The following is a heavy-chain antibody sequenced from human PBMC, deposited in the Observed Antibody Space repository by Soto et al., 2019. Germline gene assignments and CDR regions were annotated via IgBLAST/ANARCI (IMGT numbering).Heavy chain of an antibody. CDR3: ARGLAVAGTGWFDP. D-gene: IGHD6-19*01. Sequence: SETLSLTCTVSGGSISSYYWSWIRQPPGKGLEWIGYIYYSGSTNYNPSLKSRVTISVDTSKNQFSLKLSSVTAADTAVYYCARGLAVAGTGWFDPWGQGTLGTVSS. CDR1: GGSISSYY. V-gene: IGHV4-59*01. J-gene: IGHJ5*02. CDR2: IYYSGST.